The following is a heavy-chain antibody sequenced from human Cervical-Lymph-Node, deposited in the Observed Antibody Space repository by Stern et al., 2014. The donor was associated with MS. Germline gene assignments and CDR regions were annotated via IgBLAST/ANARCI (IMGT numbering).Heavy chain of an antibody. CDR3: AKSYSSAWFDP. Sequence: DQLVESGGGLVQPGGSLRLSCVVSGFTFSDSYMSWIRQAPGKGLQWVSYISSSGSTPVYADSVKGRFTISRDNAKRLVYLQMNNLRTEDTAVYYCAKSYSSAWFDPWGQGTLVTVSS. CDR1: GFTFSDSY. CDR2: ISSSGSTP. V-gene: IGHV3-11*01. J-gene: IGHJ5*02. D-gene: IGHD3-22*01.